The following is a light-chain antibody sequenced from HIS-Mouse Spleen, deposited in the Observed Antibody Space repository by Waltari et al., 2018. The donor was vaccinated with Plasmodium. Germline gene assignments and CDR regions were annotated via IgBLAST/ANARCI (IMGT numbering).Light chain of an antibody. Sequence: QSALTQPPSASGSPGQSVTIPCPGTSSDLGGYHYVSWYQQHPGKAPKLMIYEVSKRPSGVPDRFSGSKSGNTASLTVSGLQAEDEADYYCSSYAGSNNLVFGGGTKLTVL. CDR2: EVS. V-gene: IGLV2-8*01. CDR1: SSDLGGYHY. J-gene: IGLJ2*01. CDR3: SSYAGSNNLV.